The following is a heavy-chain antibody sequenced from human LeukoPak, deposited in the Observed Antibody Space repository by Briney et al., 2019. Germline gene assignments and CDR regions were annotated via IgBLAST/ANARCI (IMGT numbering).Heavy chain of an antibody. J-gene: IGHJ4*02. V-gene: IGHV3-30*02. CDR2: IQVDGSKG. Sequence: GGSLRLTCATSGFNFRTFGTHWLRQAPGKGLEWVAFIQVDGSKGSYADSVRGRFTISRDNSKNTLSLQMNGLRVEDTAVYYCAKEHRGVGAVTLYDYFDFWGQGTLVTVSS. D-gene: IGHD1-26*01. CDR3: AKEHRGVGAVTLYDYFDF. CDR1: GFNFRTFG.